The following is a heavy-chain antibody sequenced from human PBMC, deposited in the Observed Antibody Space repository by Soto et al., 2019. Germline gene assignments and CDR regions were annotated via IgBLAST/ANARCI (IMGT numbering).Heavy chain of an antibody. CDR3: ANTYSSGWRPRLDDY. CDR1: GGSISSSSYY. D-gene: IGHD6-19*01. J-gene: IGHJ4*02. CDR2: IYYSGST. Sequence: QLQLQESGPGLVKPSETLSLTCTVSGGSISSSSYYWGWIRQPPGKELEWIGSIYYSGSTYYNPSLKSRVTISVDTSKNQFSLKLSSVTAADTAVYYCANTYSSGWRPRLDDYWGQGTLVTVSS. V-gene: IGHV4-39*01.